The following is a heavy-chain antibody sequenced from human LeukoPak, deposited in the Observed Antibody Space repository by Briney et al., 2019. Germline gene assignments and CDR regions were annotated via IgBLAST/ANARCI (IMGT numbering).Heavy chain of an antibody. CDR3: ARSGGYYDSSGTIDY. Sequence: PGRSLRLSCAASGFTFSSYAMHWVRQAPGKGLEWVAVISYDGSNKYYADSVKGRFTISRDNSKNTLYLQMNSLRAEDTAVYYCARSGGYYDSSGTIDYWGQGTLVTVSS. J-gene: IGHJ4*02. CDR2: ISYDGSNK. D-gene: IGHD3-22*01. CDR1: GFTFSSYA. V-gene: IGHV3-30-3*01.